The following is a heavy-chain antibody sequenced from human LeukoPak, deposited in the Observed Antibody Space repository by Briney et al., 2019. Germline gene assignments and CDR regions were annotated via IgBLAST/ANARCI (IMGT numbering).Heavy chain of an antibody. CDR3: TTWGY. V-gene: IGHV3-23*01. Sequence: PGKSLRLSCAVSGFTFSSYAMSCVRQAPGKGLQWVSTITVSGGSTYYADPVKRRSTISRDNSRNTLYMQMNSLRAEDTAVYYCTTWGYWGQGTLVTVSS. CDR2: ITVSGGST. D-gene: IGHD3-16*01. J-gene: IGHJ4*02. CDR1: GFTFSSYA.